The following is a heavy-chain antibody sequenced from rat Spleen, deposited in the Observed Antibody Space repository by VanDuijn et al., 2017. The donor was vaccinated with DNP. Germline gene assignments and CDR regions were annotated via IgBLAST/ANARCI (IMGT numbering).Heavy chain of an antibody. D-gene: IGHD2-2*01. CDR2: INKDSRTI. Sequence: EVKLVESGGGLVQPGRSLKLSCAASGFNFNDYWMGWVRQAPGKGLEWIAEINKDSRTIKYTPSLKDKFTISRDNGQNTLYLQMSKLGSEETAIYYCVREDKGVDAWGQGVSVTVSS. CDR1: GFNFNDYW. J-gene: IGHJ4*01. CDR3: VREDKGVDA. V-gene: IGHV4-2*01.